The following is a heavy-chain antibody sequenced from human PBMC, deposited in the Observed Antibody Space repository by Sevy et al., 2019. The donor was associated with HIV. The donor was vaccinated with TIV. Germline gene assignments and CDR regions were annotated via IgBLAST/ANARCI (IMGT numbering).Heavy chain of an antibody. Sequence: GSLRLSCAASGFTFINYEMHWVRQAPGKGLEWVAVISFDGSNTYYADSVKGRFTISRDNSKNTLYLQVNSLRVEDTAVYYCAKGVGDSSGPGNWGQGTLVTVSS. J-gene: IGHJ4*02. V-gene: IGHV3-30*18. CDR2: ISFDGSNT. CDR3: AKGVGDSSGPGN. D-gene: IGHD6-25*01. CDR1: GFTFINYE.